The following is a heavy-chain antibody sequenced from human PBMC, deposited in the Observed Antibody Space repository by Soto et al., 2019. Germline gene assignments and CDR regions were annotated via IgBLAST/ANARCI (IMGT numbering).Heavy chain of an antibody. J-gene: IGHJ3*02. Sequence: GASVKVSCKASGYTFTSYYMHWVRQAPGQGLEWMGITNPSGGSTSYAQKFQGRVTMTRDTSTSTVYMELSSLRSEDTAVYYCARDRCGGDCYDRDLDAFDIWGQGTMVTVSS. CDR2: TNPSGGST. CDR1: GYTFTSYY. D-gene: IGHD2-21*02. CDR3: ARDRCGGDCYDRDLDAFDI. V-gene: IGHV1-46*01.